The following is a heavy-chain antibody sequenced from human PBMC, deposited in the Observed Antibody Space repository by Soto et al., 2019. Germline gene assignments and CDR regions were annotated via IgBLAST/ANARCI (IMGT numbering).Heavy chain of an antibody. CDR3: AKDHYGSAIYGMYV. V-gene: IGHV3-9*01. CDR2: NAWNSDII. D-gene: IGHD3-10*01. Sequence: EVQLVESVGGLVQPGRSLRLSCAASVVRFEDYAMHWVGQAPEKGLEWDSGNAWNSDIIGYADSVKGRFTISRDNGKNSLYLQMNSLRPEDTALYYCAKDHYGSAIYGMYVWGQGTTVTVSS. CDR1: VVRFEDYA. J-gene: IGHJ6*02.